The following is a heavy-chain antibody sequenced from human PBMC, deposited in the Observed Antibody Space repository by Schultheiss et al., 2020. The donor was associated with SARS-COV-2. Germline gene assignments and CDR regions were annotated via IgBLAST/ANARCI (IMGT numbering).Heavy chain of an antibody. J-gene: IGHJ2*01. CDR1: GGSISSGGYS. CDR3: ASGNWYFDL. Sequence: SETLSLTCAVSGGSISSGGYSWSWIRQPPGKGLEWIGEINHSGSTNYNPSLKSRVTISVDTSKNQFSLKLSSVTAADTAVYYCASGNWYFDLWGRGTLVTVSS. CDR2: INHSGST. V-gene: IGHV4-61*08.